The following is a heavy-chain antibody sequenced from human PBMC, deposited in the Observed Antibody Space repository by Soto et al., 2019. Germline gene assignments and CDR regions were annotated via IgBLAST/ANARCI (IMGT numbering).Heavy chain of an antibody. CDR3: ARFVKGYGGNSFGRKRDWFDP. Sequence: SETLSLTCAVYGGPFSGYYWSWIRQPPGKGLEWIGEINHSGSTNYNPSLKSRVTISVDTSKNQFSLKLSSVTAADTAVYYCARFVKGYGGNSFGRKRDWFDPWGQGTLVTVSS. CDR2: INHSGST. V-gene: IGHV4-34*01. D-gene: IGHD2-21*02. CDR1: GGPFSGYY. J-gene: IGHJ5*02.